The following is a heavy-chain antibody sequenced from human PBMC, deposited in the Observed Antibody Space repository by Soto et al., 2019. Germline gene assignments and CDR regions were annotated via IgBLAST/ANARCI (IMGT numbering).Heavy chain of an antibody. J-gene: IGHJ4*02. CDR3: ASRDPGTSVDY. CDR2: ICRTGST. D-gene: IGHD1-7*01. V-gene: IGHV4-4*02. Sequence: SETLSLTCAVSGGSFTSNNWWTWVRQPPGQGLEWIGEICRTGSTNYNPSLKSRVTISLDKSENQFSLKVTSLTTADTAVYYCASRDPGTSVDYWGQGTLVTVSS. CDR1: GGSFTSNNW.